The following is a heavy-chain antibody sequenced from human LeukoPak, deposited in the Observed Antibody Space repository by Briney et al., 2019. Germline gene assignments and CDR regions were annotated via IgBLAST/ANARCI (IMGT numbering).Heavy chain of an antibody. CDR2: ISSSSSYI. V-gene: IGHV3-21*01. CDR3: ARDSRRYSSSWYPDY. Sequence: GGSLRLSCAASGFTFSSYSMNWVRQAPGKGLEWVSSISSSSSYIYYADSVKGRFTISRDNAKNSLYLQMNSLRAEDTAVYYCARDSRRYSSSWYPDYWGQGTLVTVSS. D-gene: IGHD6-13*01. J-gene: IGHJ4*02. CDR1: GFTFSSYS.